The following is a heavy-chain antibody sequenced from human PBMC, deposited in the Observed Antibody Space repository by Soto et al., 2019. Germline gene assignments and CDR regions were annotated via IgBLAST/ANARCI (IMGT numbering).Heavy chain of an antibody. D-gene: IGHD3-3*02. CDR3: AREVRGSMFGYDS. J-gene: IGHJ5*01. Sequence: QVQLQESGPGLVKPSQTLSLTCTVSGGSISSGDYYWSWLRQPPGRGLEWIGCIYYSGNTYFNTSLKSRLSLAVDTSKNQVSLKMNSVTAADTAVYYCAREVRGSMFGYDSWGQGTLVTVSS. V-gene: IGHV4-30-4*01. CDR1: GGSISSGDYY. CDR2: IYYSGNT.